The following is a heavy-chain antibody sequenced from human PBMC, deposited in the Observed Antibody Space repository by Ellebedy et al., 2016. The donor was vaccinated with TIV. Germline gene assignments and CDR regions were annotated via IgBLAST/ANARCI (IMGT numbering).Heavy chain of an antibody. J-gene: IGHJ5*02. CDR2: ISSTSAYI. V-gene: IGHV3-21*01. CDR3: VRGASGSSVAGLNS. D-gene: IGHD6-19*01. Sequence: GESLKISCSTSGFPFSSFTMHWVRQAPGGGLEWVSSISSTSAYIHYADSLKGRSTISRDNAKNSLHLHLHSLTVGDTAVYYCVRGASGSSVAGLNSWGQGTLVTVSS. CDR1: GFPFSSFT.